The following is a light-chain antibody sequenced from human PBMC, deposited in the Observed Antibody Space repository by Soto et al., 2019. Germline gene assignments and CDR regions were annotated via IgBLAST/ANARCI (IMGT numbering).Light chain of an antibody. J-gene: IGKJ1*01. V-gene: IGKV1-39*01. CDR3: QQSDSSPPT. CDR1: QSISNH. Sequence: DIQMTQSPSSLSASVEDRVIITCRASQSISNHLKWYQQKPGKAPKLLIFAASSLQSGVPSRFSGSRSGPEFTLTISSLQPEDFAPYYCQQSDSSPPTFGQGTKVEIK. CDR2: AAS.